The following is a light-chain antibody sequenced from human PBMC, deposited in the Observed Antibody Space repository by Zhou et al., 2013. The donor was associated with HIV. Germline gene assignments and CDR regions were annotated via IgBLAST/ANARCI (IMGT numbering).Light chain of an antibody. V-gene: IGKV3D-15*01. CDR1: QSISSN. Sequence: EIVMTQSPATLSVSPGERATLSCRASQSISSNLAWYQQKPGQAPRLLISGASVRATGVPDRFSGTGSGTDFTLTISRLEPEDFAVYYCQTKDSSYTFGQGTKLEIK. CDR2: GAS. CDR3: QTKDSSYT. J-gene: IGKJ2*01.